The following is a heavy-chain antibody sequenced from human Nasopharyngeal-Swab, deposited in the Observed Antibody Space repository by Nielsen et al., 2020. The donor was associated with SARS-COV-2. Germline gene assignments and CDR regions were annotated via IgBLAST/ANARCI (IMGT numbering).Heavy chain of an antibody. J-gene: IGHJ4*02. CDR1: GFIFSDYY. D-gene: IGHD3-9*01. CDR3: AKQFYDSLTDWVFDS. V-gene: IGHV3-23*01. Sequence: GGSLRLSCAASGFIFSDYYMTWIRQVPGKGLEWVSGISLSGGHTYYSDSVKGRFTISRDNSKNTVYLQINSLRAEDTAVYYCAKQFYDSLTDWVFDSWGQGTLVTVSS. CDR2: ISLSGGHT.